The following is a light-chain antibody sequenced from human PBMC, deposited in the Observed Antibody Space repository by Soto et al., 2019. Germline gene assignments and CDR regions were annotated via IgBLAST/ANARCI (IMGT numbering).Light chain of an antibody. J-gene: IGKJ5*01. CDR3: QQLYTSPFT. CDR2: EAS. V-gene: IGKV1-9*01. CDR1: HDISTF. Sequence: DIQLTQSPSLLSASIGDRVTITCRASHDISTFLAWYQQRPGKAPKLLIYEASTLQSGVPSRFRGSGSGTEFTLTISGLLPEDFSAYHCQQLYTSPFTFGQGTRLDIK.